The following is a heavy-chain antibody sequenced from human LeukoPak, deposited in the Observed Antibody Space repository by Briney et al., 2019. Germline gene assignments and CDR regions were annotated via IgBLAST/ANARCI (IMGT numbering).Heavy chain of an antibody. V-gene: IGHV3-23*01. D-gene: IGHD2-15*01. CDR1: GFTFSSYA. CDR3: AKAQVPYCSGGSCYSSVDY. CDR2: ISGSGGST. Sequence: GGSLRLSYAASGFTFSSYAMSWVRKAPGKGLEWVSAISGSGGSTYYADSVKGRFTISRDNSKNTLYLQMNSLRAEDTAVYYCAKAQVPYCSGGSCYSSVDYWGQGTLVTVSS. J-gene: IGHJ4*02.